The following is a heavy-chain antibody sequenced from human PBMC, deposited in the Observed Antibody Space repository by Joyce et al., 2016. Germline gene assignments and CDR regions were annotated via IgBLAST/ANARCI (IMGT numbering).Heavy chain of an antibody. CDR1: GGSISSAHW. V-gene: IGHV4-4*02. J-gene: IGHJ5*01. CDR3: ARNGAYSQDS. D-gene: IGHD5-12*01. Sequence: QVQLQESGPGLVKPSGTLSLTCAVSGGSISSAHWWSWVRQPPGKGLEWIGEIYLGGSTPYNPSLKSRVTISVDKSKSQLSLKMNSVTAADTAVYYCARNGAYSQDSWGQGTLVTVSS. CDR2: IYLGGST.